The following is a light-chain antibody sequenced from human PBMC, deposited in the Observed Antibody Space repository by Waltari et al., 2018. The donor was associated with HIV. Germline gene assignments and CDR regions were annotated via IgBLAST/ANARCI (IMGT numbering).Light chain of an antibody. V-gene: IGLV1-47*01. CDR2: RNN. J-gene: IGLJ2*01. CDR3: AAWDDSLSGVI. Sequence: QSVLTQPPSASGTPGQRVPISCSGSSSTIGLHYVYWYQPLPGTAPKLLSYRNNQRPSGVPDRFSGSKSGTSASLAISGLRSDDEGDYYCAAWDDSLSGVIFGGGTKLTVL. CDR1: SSTIGLHY.